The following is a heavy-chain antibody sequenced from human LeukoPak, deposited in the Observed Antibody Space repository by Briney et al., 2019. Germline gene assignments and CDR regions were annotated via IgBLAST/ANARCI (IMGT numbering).Heavy chain of an antibody. D-gene: IGHD3-10*01. J-gene: IGHJ4*02. CDR2: ISAYNGNT. CDR3: TTDTISTRDAVLALFYLLGG. V-gene: IGHV1-18*01. CDR1: GYTFTSYG. Sequence: ASVKVSCKASGYTFTSYGISWVRQAPGQGLEWMGWISAYNGNTNYAQKLQDRVTITADTSTDTAYMEMSSLRSEDTAVYYCTTDTISTRDAVLALFYLLGGWGQGTLVTVSS.